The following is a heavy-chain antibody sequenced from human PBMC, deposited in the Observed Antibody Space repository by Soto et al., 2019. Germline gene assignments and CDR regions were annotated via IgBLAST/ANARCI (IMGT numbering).Heavy chain of an antibody. CDR1: GFTFSSYA. J-gene: IGHJ4*02. D-gene: IGHD6-6*01. V-gene: IGHV3-23*01. Sequence: PGGSLRLSCAASGFTFSSYAMSWVRQAPGKGLEWVSAISGSVGSTYYADSVKGRFTISRDNSKNTLYLQMNSLRAEDTAVYYCARDREVAARFLDYWGQGTLVTVSS. CDR3: ARDREVAARFLDY. CDR2: ISGSVGST.